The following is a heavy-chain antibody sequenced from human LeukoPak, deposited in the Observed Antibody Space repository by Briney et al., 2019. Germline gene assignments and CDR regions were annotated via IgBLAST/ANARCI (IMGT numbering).Heavy chain of an antibody. V-gene: IGHV1-8*01. CDR2: MNPNSGNT. J-gene: IGHJ6*02. CDR1: GYTFTSYD. Sequence: ASVKVSYKASGYTFTSYDINWVRQATGQGLEWMGWMNPNSGNTGYAQKFQGRVTMTRNTSISTAYMELSSLRSEDTAVYYCARRTGWLALDLYYYYGMDVWGQGTTVTVSS. CDR3: ARRTGWLALDLYYYYGMDV. D-gene: IGHD6-19*01.